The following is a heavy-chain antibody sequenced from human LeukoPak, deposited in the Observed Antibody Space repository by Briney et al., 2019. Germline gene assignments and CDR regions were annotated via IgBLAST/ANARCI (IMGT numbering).Heavy chain of an antibody. Sequence: ASVKVSCKASGGTFSSYAISWVRQAPGQGLEWMGRIIPILGIANYAQKFQGRVTITADKSTSTAYMELSSLRSEDTAVYYCAKVTSTMQYDYWGQGTLVTVSS. CDR2: IIPILGIA. D-gene: IGHD1-20*01. V-gene: IGHV1-69*04. CDR1: GGTFSSYA. J-gene: IGHJ4*02. CDR3: AKVTSTMQYDY.